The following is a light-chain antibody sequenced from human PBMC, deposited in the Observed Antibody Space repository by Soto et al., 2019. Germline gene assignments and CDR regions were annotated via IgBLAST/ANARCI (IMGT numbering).Light chain of an antibody. CDR1: QSLTTNY. Sequence: EIVLTQSPGTLSFSPGERATLSCGTSQSLTTNYLAWYQQKPGQAPRLLIYDASSRATGIPYRFSGSGSGTDFTLTISRLEPEDFALYFCQQYDTSPWTFGQVTKVDIK. CDR3: QQYDTSPWT. J-gene: IGKJ1*01. V-gene: IGKV3-20*01. CDR2: DAS.